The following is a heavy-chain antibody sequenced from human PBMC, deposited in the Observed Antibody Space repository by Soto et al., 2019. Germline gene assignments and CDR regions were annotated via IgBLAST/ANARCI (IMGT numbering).Heavy chain of an antibody. V-gene: IGHV3-21*01. Sequence: GSLRLYCAAPGFMCTRSTMNWVRQAPGKGLEWVSSITSASDYIFYADSVKGRFTISRDNAKNSLYLQMNSLRAEDTAVYYCARVGTGSSTPLDIWGQGTMVTVSS. D-gene: IGHD3-9*01. J-gene: IGHJ3*02. CDR3: ARVGTGSSTPLDI. CDR1: GFMCTRST. CDR2: ITSASDYI.